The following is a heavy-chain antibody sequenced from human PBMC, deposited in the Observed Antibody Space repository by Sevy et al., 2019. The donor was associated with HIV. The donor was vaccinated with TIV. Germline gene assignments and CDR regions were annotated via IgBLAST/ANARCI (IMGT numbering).Heavy chain of an antibody. CDR2: FNPNSGDT. CDR1: GYTFIDYY. J-gene: IGHJ3*02. CDR3: AREWGFAMANAFDI. Sequence: ASVKVSCKASGYTFIDYYLIWVRQAPGQGLEWMGRFNPNSGDTNYAQKIQGRVTMTRDASINSAYMELSRLTSDDTAVYYCAREWGFAMANAFDIWGQGTMVTVSS. V-gene: IGHV1-2*06. D-gene: IGHD2-2*01.